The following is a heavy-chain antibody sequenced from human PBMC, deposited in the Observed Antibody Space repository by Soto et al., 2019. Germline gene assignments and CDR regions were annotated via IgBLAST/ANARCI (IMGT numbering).Heavy chain of an antibody. D-gene: IGHD3-10*01. J-gene: IGHJ5*02. V-gene: IGHV1-18*01. CDR1: GYTFTSYG. CDR2: ISAYNGNT. Sequence: QVQLVQSGAEVKKPGASVKVSCKASGYTFTSYGISWVRQAPGQGLEWMGWISAYNGNTNYAQKLQGRVTMTTDTSTSTAYMALRSLRSDDTAVYYWARDQAESWFGELFTPKSYNWFDPWGQGTLVTVSS. CDR3: ARDQAESWFGELFTPKSYNWFDP.